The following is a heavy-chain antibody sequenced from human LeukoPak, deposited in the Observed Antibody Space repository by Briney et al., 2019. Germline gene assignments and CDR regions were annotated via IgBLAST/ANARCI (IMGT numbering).Heavy chain of an antibody. CDR3: ARGVGSSGPLPTEYFQH. CDR2: IYQSGST. V-gene: IGHV4-4*02. CDR1: GGSISRSNW. J-gene: IGHJ1*01. D-gene: IGHD6-19*01. Sequence: SETLSLTCAVSGGSISRSNWCIWVRQPPGKGLEWIGEIYQSGSTNYNPSLKSRVTISVDKSKNQFSLKLTSVTAADTAVYYCARGVGSSGPLPTEYFQHWGQGTLVTVSS.